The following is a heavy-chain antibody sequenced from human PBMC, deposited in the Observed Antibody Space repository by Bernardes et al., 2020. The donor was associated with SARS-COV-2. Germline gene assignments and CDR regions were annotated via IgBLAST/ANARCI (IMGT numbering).Heavy chain of an antibody. D-gene: IGHD3-3*01. CDR2: INPNSGGT. CDR1: GYTFTGYQ. Sequence: ASVKVSCKASGYTFTGYQMHWVRQAPGQGIEWMGRINPNSGGTFYAQKFQGRVTMTRDTSINTAYMELRDLRSDDSAVYYCARAHVMTIDSWFDPWGQGTLVTVAS. V-gene: IGHV1-2*06. J-gene: IGHJ5*02. CDR3: ARAHVMTIDSWFDP.